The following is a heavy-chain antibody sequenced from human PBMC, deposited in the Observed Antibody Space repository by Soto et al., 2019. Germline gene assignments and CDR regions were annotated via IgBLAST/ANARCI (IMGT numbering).Heavy chain of an antibody. CDR1: GYTFTSYD. V-gene: IGHV1-8*01. J-gene: IGHJ5*02. Sequence: ASVKVSCKASGYTFTSYDINWVRQATGQGLEWMGWMNPNSGNTGYAQKFQGRVTMTRNTSISTAYMELSSLRSEDTAVYYCARTERITIFGVVIHWFDPWAQGTLVPVS. CDR2: MNPNSGNT. D-gene: IGHD3-3*01. CDR3: ARTERITIFGVVIHWFDP.